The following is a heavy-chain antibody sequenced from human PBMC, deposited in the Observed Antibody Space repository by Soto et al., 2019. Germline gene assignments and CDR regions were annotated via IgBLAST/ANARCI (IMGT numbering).Heavy chain of an antibody. V-gene: IGHV1-69*01. CDR2: IIPIFGTP. Sequence: QVQLVQSGAEVKKPGSSVRVSCKASGGSFSTHAISWVRQAPGQGLEWMGGIIPIFGTPDYAQKFQGRVTITADESTSTAYMELSSLRSEDTAVYYCARDPTYCDSFPVHYYHYGMDVWGQGTTVTVS. CDR3: ARDPTYCDSFPVHYYHYGMDV. D-gene: IGHD2-21*01. CDR1: GGSFSTHA. J-gene: IGHJ6*02.